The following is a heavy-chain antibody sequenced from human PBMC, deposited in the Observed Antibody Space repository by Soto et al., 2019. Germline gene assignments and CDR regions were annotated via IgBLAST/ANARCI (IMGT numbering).Heavy chain of an antibody. D-gene: IGHD3-22*01. CDR2: INPNSGGT. CDR3: ARETMIVVVFGSLYGREV. J-gene: IGHJ6*02. CDR1: GYTFTGYY. V-gene: IGHV1-2*02. Sequence: ASVKVSCKASGYTFTGYYMHWVRQAPGQGLEWMGWINPNSGGTNYAQKFQGRVTMTRDTSISTAYMELSRLRSDDTAVYYCARETMIVVVFGSLYGREVWGQETTVSVSS.